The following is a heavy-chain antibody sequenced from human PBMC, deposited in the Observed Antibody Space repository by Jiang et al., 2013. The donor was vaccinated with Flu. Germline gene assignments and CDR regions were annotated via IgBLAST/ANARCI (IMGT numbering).Heavy chain of an antibody. J-gene: IGHJ6*02. Sequence: QLLESGGGLVQPGGSLKLSCVASGFTFSGSAMHWVRQASGKGLEWVGRIRSKSNSYATEYAASVKGRFTISRDDSENTAYLQMNSLKTEDTAVYYCTRHVEYCSGGSCYYYYGMDVWGQGTTVTVSS. CDR1: GFTFSGSA. V-gene: IGHV3-73*01. CDR3: TRHVEYCSGGSCYYYYGMDV. D-gene: IGHD2-15*01. CDR2: IRSKSNSYAT.